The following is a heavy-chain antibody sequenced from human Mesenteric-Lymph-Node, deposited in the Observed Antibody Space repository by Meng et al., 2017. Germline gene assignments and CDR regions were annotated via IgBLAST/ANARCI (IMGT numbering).Heavy chain of an antibody. V-gene: IGHV3-30*01. CDR3: ARAAIRDAFDI. CDR2: ISYDGSNK. CDR1: GFTFSRYA. J-gene: IGHJ3*02. Sequence: GESLKISCAVSGFTFSRYAMHWVRQAPGKGLEWVAVISYDGSNKYYADSVKGRFTISRDNSKNTLYLQMNSLRAEDTAVYYCARAAIRDAFDIWGPGAMVTVSS.